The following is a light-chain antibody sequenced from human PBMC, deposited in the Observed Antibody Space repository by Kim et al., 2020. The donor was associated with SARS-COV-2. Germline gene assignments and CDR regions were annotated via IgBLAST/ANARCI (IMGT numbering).Light chain of an antibody. CDR1: RLRSYY. J-gene: IGLJ3*02. Sequence: SSELTQDPAVSVALGQTVMITCQGDRLRSYYASWYQQKPEQAPVLVIYGKNNRPSGIPDRFSGSSSGNTASLTITGAQAEDEADYYCNSRDSSGNHEVFGGGTQLTVL. V-gene: IGLV3-19*01. CDR3: NSRDSSGNHEV. CDR2: GKN.